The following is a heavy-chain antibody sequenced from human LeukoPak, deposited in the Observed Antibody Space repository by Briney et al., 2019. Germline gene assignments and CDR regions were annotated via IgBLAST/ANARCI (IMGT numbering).Heavy chain of an antibody. CDR3: ARGPADHGGNSAYY. Sequence: SVKVSCKASGGTFSSYAISWVRQAPGEGLESMGGIIPIFGTANYAQKFQGRVTITTDESTSTAYMELSSLRSEDTAVYYCARGPADHGGNSAYYWGQGTLVTVSS. CDR2: IIPIFGTA. CDR1: GGTFSSYA. V-gene: IGHV1-69*05. D-gene: IGHD4-23*01. J-gene: IGHJ4*02.